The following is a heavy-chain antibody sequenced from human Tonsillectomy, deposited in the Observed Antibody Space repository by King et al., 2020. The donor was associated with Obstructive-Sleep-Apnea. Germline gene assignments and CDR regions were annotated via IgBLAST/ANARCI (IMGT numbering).Heavy chain of an antibody. V-gene: IGHV4-31*03. J-gene: IGHJ4*02. D-gene: IGHD3-22*01. CDR1: GGSISSGAYY. CDR3: ARVGTYYYDSSVYQEY. Sequence: MQLQESGPGLVKPSQTLSLTCTVSGGSISSGAYYWSWIRQHPGKGLEYIGYIYYSGSTYYNPSLKSRVTISEDTSKNQFSLKLNSVTAADTAVYYCARVGTYYYDSSVYQEYWGQGTLVTVSS. CDR2: IYYSGST.